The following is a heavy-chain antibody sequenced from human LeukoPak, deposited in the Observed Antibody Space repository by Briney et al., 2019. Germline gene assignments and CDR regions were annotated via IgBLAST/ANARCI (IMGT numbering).Heavy chain of an antibody. CDR3: ARRRMQLWLRYAFDI. D-gene: IGHD5-18*01. V-gene: IGHV4-39*01. J-gene: IGHJ3*02. CDR2: IYYSGST. CDR1: GGSISSSSYY. Sequence: SETLSLTCTVSGGSISSSSYYWGWIRQPPGKGLEWIGSIYYSGSTYYNPSLKSRVTISEDTSKNQFSLNLSSVTAADTAVYYCARRRMQLWLRYAFDIWGQGTKVTVSS.